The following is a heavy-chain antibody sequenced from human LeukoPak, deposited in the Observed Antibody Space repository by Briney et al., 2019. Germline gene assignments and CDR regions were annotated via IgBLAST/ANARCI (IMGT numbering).Heavy chain of an antibody. J-gene: IGHJ6*03. CDR1: GGSISSYY. Sequence: SETLSLTCAVSGGSISSYYWSWIRQPPGKGLEWIGYIYYSGSTNYNPSLKSRVTISVDTSKNQFSLKLGSVTAADTAVYYCARDRPLTGYYWSYYYYMDVWGKGTTVTVSS. CDR2: IYYSGST. D-gene: IGHD3-9*01. V-gene: IGHV4-59*12. CDR3: ARDRPLTGYYWSYYYYMDV.